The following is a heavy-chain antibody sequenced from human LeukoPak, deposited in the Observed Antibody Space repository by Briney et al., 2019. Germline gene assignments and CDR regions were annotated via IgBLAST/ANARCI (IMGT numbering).Heavy chain of an antibody. CDR3: ARVPLSDTSGRYYAH. CDR1: GYTFTSYY. J-gene: IGHJ1*01. V-gene: IGHV1-46*01. CDR2: INPSGGST. D-gene: IGHD3-10*01. Sequence: ASVKVSCKASGYTFTSYYMHWVRQAPGQGLEWMGIINPSGGSTSYAQKFQGRVTMTRDTSTSTVYMELNSLSSEDTAVYYCARVPLSDTSGRYYAHWGQGTLVTVSS.